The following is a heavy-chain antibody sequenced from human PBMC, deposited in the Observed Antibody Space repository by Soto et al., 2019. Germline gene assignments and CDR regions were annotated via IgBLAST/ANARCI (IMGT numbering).Heavy chain of an antibody. J-gene: IGHJ4*02. CDR2: IYYSGST. Sequence: QVQLQESGPGLAKPSETLSLTCTVSGGSISSYYWSWIRQPPGKGLEWIGYIYYSGSTNYNPSLKLRVTISVDTPKNQFSLKLSCVTAAYRSLYYCARRYGWNFDYWGQGTLVTVSS. V-gene: IGHV4-59*01. CDR3: ARRYGWNFDY. D-gene: IGHD4-17*01. CDR1: GGSISSYY.